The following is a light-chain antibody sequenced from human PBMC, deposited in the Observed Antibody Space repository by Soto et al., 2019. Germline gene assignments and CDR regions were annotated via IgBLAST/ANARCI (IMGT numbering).Light chain of an antibody. CDR3: QQHYSTPLT. CDR1: QSVSNNY. V-gene: IGKV3-20*01. CDR2: GAS. Sequence: EFVLTQSPGTLSLSPGERATLSCRASQSVSNNYLAWYQQKPGQAPRLLIYGASNRATGIPDRFSGSGSGTDFTLTISSLQAEDVAVYYCQQHYSTPLTFGHGTRLDIK. J-gene: IGKJ5*01.